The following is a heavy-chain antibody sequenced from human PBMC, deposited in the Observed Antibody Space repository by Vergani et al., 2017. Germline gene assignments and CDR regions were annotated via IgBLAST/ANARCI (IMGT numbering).Heavy chain of an antibody. CDR3: ARDSGLGGGYNWFDP. J-gene: IGHJ5*02. V-gene: IGHV4-31*03. CDR2: IYYSGSS. CDR1: GGSISSGGYY. Sequence: QVQLQESGPGLVKPSQTLSLTCTVSGGSISSGGYYWSWIRQHPGKGLEWIGYIYYSGSSDYHPSLTSRVTISVDTSKNQLSLKLISVTAADTAVYYCARDSGLGGGYNWFDPWGQGTLVTVSS. D-gene: IGHD1-26*01.